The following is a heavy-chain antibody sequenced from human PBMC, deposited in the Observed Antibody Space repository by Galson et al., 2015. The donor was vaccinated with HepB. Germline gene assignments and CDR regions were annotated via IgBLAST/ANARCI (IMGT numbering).Heavy chain of an antibody. D-gene: IGHD2-2*01. CDR2: ISSSSSYI. V-gene: IGHV3-21*01. Sequence: SLRLSCAASGFTFSSYSMNWVRQAPGKGLEWVSSISSSSSYIYYADSVKGRFTISRDNAKNSLYLQMNSLRAEDTAVYYCARDCSSTSCPYYYYYYGMDVWGQGTTVTVSS. CDR1: GFTFSSYS. CDR3: ARDCSSTSCPYYYYYYGMDV. J-gene: IGHJ6*02.